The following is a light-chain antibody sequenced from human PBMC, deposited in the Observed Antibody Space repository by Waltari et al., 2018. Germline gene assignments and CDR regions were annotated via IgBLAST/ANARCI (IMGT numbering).Light chain of an antibody. CDR3: CSYIGTHTNWV. CDR2: DVT. CDR1: SSEVGDFNF. V-gene: IGLV2-11*01. J-gene: IGLJ3*02. Sequence: QSALTQPRSVSGSPGQSVTISSTGISSEVGDFNFASWYQQHPGEAPKLMIYDVTKRPSGVPDRLSGSKSGNTASLTISGLQAEDEANYYCCSYIGTHTNWVFGGGTKLTVL.